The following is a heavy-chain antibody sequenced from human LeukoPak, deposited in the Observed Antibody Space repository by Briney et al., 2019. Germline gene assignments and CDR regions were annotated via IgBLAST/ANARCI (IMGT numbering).Heavy chain of an antibody. Sequence: SETLSLTCTVSGGSISSYYWSWIRQPAGKGLEWIGRIYNSGSTTYNPSLKSRVTMSVDTSKNQFSLKLSSVAAADTAVYYCARGREVGYLKRLDAFDIWGQGTMVTVSS. CDR3: ARGREVGYLKRLDAFDI. D-gene: IGHD3-16*02. J-gene: IGHJ3*02. CDR1: GGSISSYY. CDR2: IYNSGST. V-gene: IGHV4-4*07.